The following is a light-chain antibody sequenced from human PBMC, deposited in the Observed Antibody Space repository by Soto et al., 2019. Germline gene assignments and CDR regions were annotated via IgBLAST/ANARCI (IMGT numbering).Light chain of an antibody. CDR3: QQLHSYPIT. Sequence: IQLTQSPSSLSASVGDRVTITCRASQDISSYLGWYQQKPGKAPKLLIYAASTLQSGVPSRFSGSGSGTDFTLTINSLQPEDFATYYCQQLHSYPITFGQGTRLEIK. J-gene: IGKJ5*01. CDR2: AAS. CDR1: QDISSY. V-gene: IGKV1-9*01.